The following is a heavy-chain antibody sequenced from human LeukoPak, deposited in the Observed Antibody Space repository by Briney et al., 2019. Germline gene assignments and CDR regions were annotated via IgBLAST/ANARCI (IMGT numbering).Heavy chain of an antibody. V-gene: IGHV4-4*07. CDR3: ARDPYSSSWYGAFDI. CDR2: IYTSGST. Sequence: SETLSLTCTVSGGSISSYYWSWIRQPAGKGLEWIGRIYTSGSTNYNPSLKSRVTMSVDTSKNQFSLKLSSVTAADTAVYYCARDPYSSSWYGAFDIWGQGTMVTVSS. D-gene: IGHD6-13*01. J-gene: IGHJ3*02. CDR1: GGSISSYY.